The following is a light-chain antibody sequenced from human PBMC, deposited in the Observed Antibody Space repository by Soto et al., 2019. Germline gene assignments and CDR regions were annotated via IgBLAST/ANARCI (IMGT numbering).Light chain of an antibody. CDR1: SSDVGGYNY. CDR2: DVS. V-gene: IGLV2-14*01. CDR3: SSYTSSSTVV. Sequence: QSALTQPASVSGSPGQSITISCTGTSSDVGGYNYVSWYQQHPGKAPKLMIYDVSNRPSGVSNRFSGSKSGNTASLTISGLQAEDEADYCCSSYTSSSTVVFGGGTQRTVL. J-gene: IGLJ2*01.